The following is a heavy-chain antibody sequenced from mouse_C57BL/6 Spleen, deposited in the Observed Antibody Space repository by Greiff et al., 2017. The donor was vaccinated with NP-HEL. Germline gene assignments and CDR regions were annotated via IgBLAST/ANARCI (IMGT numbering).Heavy chain of an antibody. CDR1: GYTFTSYW. D-gene: IGHD2-4*01. J-gene: IGHJ2*01. V-gene: IGHV1-53*01. Sequence: QVQLKQPGTELVKPGASVKLSCKASGYTFTSYWMHWVKQRPGQGLEWIGNINPSNGGTNYNEKFKSKATLTVDKSSSTAYMQLSILTSEDSAVYYCANEGLRRDYFDYWGQGTTLTVSS. CDR2: INPSNGGT. CDR3: ANEGLRRDYFDY.